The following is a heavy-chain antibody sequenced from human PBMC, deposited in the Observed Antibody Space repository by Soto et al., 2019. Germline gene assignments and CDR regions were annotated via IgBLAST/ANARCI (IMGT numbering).Heavy chain of an antibody. CDR2: ISYDGSNK. Sequence: VQLVESGGGVVQPGRSLRLSCAASGFTFSSYGMHWVRQAPGKGLEWVAVISYDGSNKYYADSVKGRFTISRDNSKNTLYLQMNSLRAEDTAVYYCAGEYYDILTGRRAYYYYGMDVWGQGTTVTVSS. D-gene: IGHD3-9*01. J-gene: IGHJ6*02. CDR1: GFTFSSYG. V-gene: IGHV3-30*03. CDR3: AGEYYDILTGRRAYYYYGMDV.